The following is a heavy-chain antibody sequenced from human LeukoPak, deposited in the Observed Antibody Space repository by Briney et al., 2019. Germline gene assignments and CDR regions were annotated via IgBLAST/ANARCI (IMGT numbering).Heavy chain of an antibody. D-gene: IGHD4-23*01. J-gene: IGHJ6*03. CDR3: ARDHQSVATVGDYYYDMDV. CDR1: GFTFSSYS. Sequence: KAGGSLRLSCAVSGFTFSSYSMNWVRQAPGKGLEWVSSICSSSSYIYYADSVKSRFTISRDNAKNSLYLQMNGLRAEDTAVYYCARDHQSVATVGDYYYDMDVWGKGTTVTVSS. V-gene: IGHV3-21*01. CDR2: ICSSSSYI.